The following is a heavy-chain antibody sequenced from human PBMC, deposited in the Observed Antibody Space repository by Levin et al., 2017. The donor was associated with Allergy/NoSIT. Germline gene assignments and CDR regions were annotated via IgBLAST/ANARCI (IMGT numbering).Heavy chain of an antibody. J-gene: IGHJ4*02. V-gene: IGHV3-53*01. CDR3: ARVLGSGWRGYYFDY. D-gene: IGHD6-19*01. Sequence: GGSLRLSCAASGFTVSSNYMSWVRQAPGKGLEWVSVIYSGGSTYYADSVKGRFTISRDNSKNTLYLQMNSLRAEDTAVYYCARVLGSGWRGYYFDYWGQGTLVTVSS. CDR1: GFTVSSNY. CDR2: IYSGGST.